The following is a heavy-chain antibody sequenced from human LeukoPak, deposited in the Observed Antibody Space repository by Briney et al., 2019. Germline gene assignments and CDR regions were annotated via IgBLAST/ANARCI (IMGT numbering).Heavy chain of an antibody. J-gene: IGHJ4*02. CDR2: IYTSGST. CDR3: ARSLNNGWYYFDY. D-gene: IGHD6-19*01. V-gene: IGHV4-61*02. Sequence: SETLSLTCTVSGGSISSGGYYWSWIRQPAGKGLEWIGRIYTSGSTNYNPSLKSRVTISVDTSKNQFSLKLSSVTAADTAVYYCARSLNNGWYYFDYWGQGTLVTVSS. CDR1: GGSISSGGYY.